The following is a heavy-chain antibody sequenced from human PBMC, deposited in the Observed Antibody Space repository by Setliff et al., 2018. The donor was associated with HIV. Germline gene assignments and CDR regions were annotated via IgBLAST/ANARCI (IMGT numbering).Heavy chain of an antibody. D-gene: IGHD3-22*01. CDR3: ARYRYYYDSSGYGRWFDP. Sequence: SETLSLTCAVYGGSFSGYYWSWIRQPPGKGLEWIGEINHSGSTNYNPSLKSRVAISVDTSKNQFSLKLSSVTAADTAVYYCARYRYYYDSSGYGRWFDPWGQGTLVTVSS. J-gene: IGHJ5*02. V-gene: IGHV4-34*01. CDR1: GGSFSGYY. CDR2: INHSGST.